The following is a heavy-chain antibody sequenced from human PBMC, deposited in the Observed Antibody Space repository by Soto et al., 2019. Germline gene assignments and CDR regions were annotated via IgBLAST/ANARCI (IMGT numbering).Heavy chain of an antibody. V-gene: IGHV3-9*01. CDR3: ARDWFDP. Sequence: GGSLRLSCAASGFTFDDYAMHWVRQVPGKGLEWVAGIRWNSDRIGYADSVKGRFTISRDNAKNSLYLQMNSLRAEDTAVYYCARDWFDPWGQGTLVTVSS. CDR2: IRWNSDRI. J-gene: IGHJ5*02. CDR1: GFTFDDYA.